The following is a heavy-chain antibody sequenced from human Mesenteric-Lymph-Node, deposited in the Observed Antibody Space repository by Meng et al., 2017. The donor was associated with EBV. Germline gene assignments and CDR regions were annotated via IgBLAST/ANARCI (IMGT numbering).Heavy chain of an antibody. CDR2: INPSGDFT. D-gene: IGHD3-22*01. CDR1: YTFSNHY. J-gene: IGHJ5*02. CDR3: ASAWGSGSELDP. Sequence: QVALVQSWDEVKKPGAAVKISCKSGYTFSNHYVHGIRQAPGKGLEWMGIINPSGDFTSYAPKFQGRVTMTRDTSTNTVYMELSSLRSEDTAVYSCASAWGSGSELDPWGQGTLVTVSS. V-gene: IGHV1-46*01.